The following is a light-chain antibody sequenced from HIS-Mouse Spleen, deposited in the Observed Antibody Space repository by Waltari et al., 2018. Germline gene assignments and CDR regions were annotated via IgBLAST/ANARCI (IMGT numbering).Light chain of an antibody. CDR2: DDN. J-gene: IGLJ2*01. Sequence: SYVLTQPPPVSVAPGKTARITWGGNNIGSKSLHWYQQKPGQAPVLVVYDDNDRPSGIPERFSGSNSGNTATLTISRVEAGDEADYYCQVWDSSSDHVVFGGGTKLTVL. CDR3: QVWDSSSDHVV. V-gene: IGLV3-21*03. CDR1: NIGSKS.